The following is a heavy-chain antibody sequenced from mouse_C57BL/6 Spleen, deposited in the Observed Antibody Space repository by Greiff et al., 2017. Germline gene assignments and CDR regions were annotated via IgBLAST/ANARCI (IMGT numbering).Heavy chain of an antibody. V-gene: IGHV5-17*01. Sequence: EVQRVESGGGLVKPGGSLKLSCAASGFTFSDYGMHWVRQAPEKGLEWVAYISSGSSTIYYADTVKGRFTISRDNAKNTLFLQMTSLRSEDTAMYYGARDNYFYAMDDWGQGTSATVSS. CDR1: GFTFSDYG. D-gene: IGHD1-3*01. CDR2: ISSGSSTI. CDR3: ARDNYFYAMDD. J-gene: IGHJ4*01.